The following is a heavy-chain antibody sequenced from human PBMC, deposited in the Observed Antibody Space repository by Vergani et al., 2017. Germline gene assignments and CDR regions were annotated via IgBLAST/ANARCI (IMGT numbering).Heavy chain of an antibody. Sequence: VQLLESGGGVVQPGRSLRLSCAASGFTFSSYGMHWVRQAPGKGLEWVAVISYDGSNKYYADSVKGRFTISRDNSKNTLYLQMNSLRAEDTAVYYCAKDQGARAFDIWGQGTMVTVSS. CDR3: AKDQGARAFDI. V-gene: IGHV3-30*18. CDR1: GFTFSSYG. J-gene: IGHJ3*02. CDR2: ISYDGSNK.